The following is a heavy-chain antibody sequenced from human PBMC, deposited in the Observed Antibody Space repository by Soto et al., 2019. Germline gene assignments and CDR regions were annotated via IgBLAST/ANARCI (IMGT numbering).Heavy chain of an antibody. Sequence: GASVKVPCKAPGGTFSTYAISWVRQAPGQGLEWMGGIIPMFGTANYAQRFQDRVTITADESTNTVYMELSSLRSEDTAVYFCASGIQLWLRRINNGYSGWGQGTLVTVSS. D-gene: IGHD5-18*01. V-gene: IGHV1-69*13. CDR3: ASGIQLWLRRINNGYSG. J-gene: IGHJ4*02. CDR2: IIPMFGTA. CDR1: GGTFSTYA.